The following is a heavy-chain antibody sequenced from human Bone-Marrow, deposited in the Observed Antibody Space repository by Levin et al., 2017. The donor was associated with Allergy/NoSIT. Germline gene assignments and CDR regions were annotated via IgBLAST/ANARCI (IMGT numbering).Heavy chain of an antibody. CDR2: INTYGNKT. CDR3: VASTVHCDGDCYVAELNF. V-gene: IGHV3-74*01. Sequence: GESLKISCAASGLIFNTYWMHWVRQAPGKGLVWVATINTYGNKTIYADSVRGRFTISRDNSRKTHYLQMSSLRADDTATYYCVASTVHCDGDCYVAELNFWGPGMLVTVSS. J-gene: IGHJ4*02. CDR1: GLIFNTYW. D-gene: IGHD2-21*02.